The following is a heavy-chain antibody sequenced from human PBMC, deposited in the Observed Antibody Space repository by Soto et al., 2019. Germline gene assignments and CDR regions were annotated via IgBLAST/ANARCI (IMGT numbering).Heavy chain of an antibody. Sequence: SQTLSLTCAVSGGSISSSNWWSWVRQPPGKGLEWIGEIYYSGSTYYNPSLKSRVTISVDTSKNQFSLKLSSVTAADTAVYYCARKGDWNVLDYWGQGTLVTVSS. CDR1: GGSISSSNW. J-gene: IGHJ4*02. CDR3: ARKGDWNVLDY. V-gene: IGHV4-4*02. CDR2: IYYSGST. D-gene: IGHD1-1*01.